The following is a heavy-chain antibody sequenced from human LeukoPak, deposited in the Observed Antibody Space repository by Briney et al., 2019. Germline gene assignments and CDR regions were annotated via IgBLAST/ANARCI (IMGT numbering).Heavy chain of an antibody. Sequence: PGGSLRLSCAASGLIFSNYWMSWVRQAPGKGPQWVANIKGDGSEEYYVDSVKGRFTISRDNAKSSLHLQMNSLRADDTAVYYCASRPSDNRYYGVYDFWGQRTLVTVSS. CDR1: GLIFSNYW. CDR2: IKGDGSEE. J-gene: IGHJ4*02. CDR3: ASRPSDNRYYGVYDF. D-gene: IGHD3/OR15-3a*01. V-gene: IGHV3-7*01.